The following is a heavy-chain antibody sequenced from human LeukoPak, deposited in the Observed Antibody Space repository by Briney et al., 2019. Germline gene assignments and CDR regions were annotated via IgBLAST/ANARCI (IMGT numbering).Heavy chain of an antibody. CDR1: GYSISSGYY. CDR3: ARVKNYGSGSDAFDI. D-gene: IGHD3-10*01. Sequence: SETLSLTCTVSGYSISSGYYWGWIRQPPGKGLEWIGSIYHSGSTYYNPSLKSRVTISVDTSKNQFSLKLSSVTAADTAVYYCARVKNYGSGSDAFDIWGQGTMVTVSS. CDR2: IYHSGST. V-gene: IGHV4-38-2*02. J-gene: IGHJ3*02.